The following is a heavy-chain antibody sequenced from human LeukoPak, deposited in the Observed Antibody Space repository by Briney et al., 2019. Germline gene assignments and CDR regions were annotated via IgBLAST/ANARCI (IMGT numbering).Heavy chain of an antibody. CDR1: GFTFSSYA. D-gene: IGHD3-9*01. Sequence: GGSLRLSCAASGFTFSSYAMHWVRQAPGKGLEWVAVISYDGSNKYYADSVKGRFTISRDNSKNTLYLQMNSLRSEDTAVYYCAGESSEGRYFDWLLGVWAPNAFDIWGQGTMVTVSS. V-gene: IGHV3-30-3*01. CDR3: AGESSEGRYFDWLLGVWAPNAFDI. J-gene: IGHJ3*02. CDR2: ISYDGSNK.